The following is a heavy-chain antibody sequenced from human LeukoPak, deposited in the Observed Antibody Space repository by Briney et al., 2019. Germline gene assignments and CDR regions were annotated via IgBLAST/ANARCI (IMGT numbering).Heavy chain of an antibody. Sequence: GGSLRLSCAASGFTFSSYAMHWVRQAPEKGLEWVSLISSGGSTYYADSLKGRFTISRDNSKNTLYPQMNSLRAEDTAVYYCGRVGDGYNDNYWGQGTLVTVSS. J-gene: IGHJ4*02. CDR1: GFTFSSYA. D-gene: IGHD5-24*01. V-gene: IGHV3-66*01. CDR3: GRVGDGYNDNY. CDR2: ISSGGST.